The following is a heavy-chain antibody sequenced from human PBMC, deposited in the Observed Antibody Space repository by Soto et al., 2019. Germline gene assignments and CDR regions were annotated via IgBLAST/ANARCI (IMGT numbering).Heavy chain of an antibody. CDR3: AREDDGGDRDYYGLDV. Sequence: QVQLQQSGPGLVKPSQTLSLTCTVSGGSISGDYYHWTWIRQSPGKCLEWIGYIHFSGSVLYNPSFKSRPTISVDTSKNQFSLHLRSVTAADTAVYFCAREDDGGDRDYYGLDVWGQGTTVTVSS. CDR2: IHFSGSV. CDR1: GGSISGDYYH. J-gene: IGHJ6*02. D-gene: IGHD2-21*02. V-gene: IGHV4-30-4*08.